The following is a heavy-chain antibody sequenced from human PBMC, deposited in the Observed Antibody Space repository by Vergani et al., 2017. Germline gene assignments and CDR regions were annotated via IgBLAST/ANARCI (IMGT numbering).Heavy chain of an antibody. CDR1: GFDFSSYI. CDR2: VSPATKSQ. J-gene: IGHJ3*01. Sequence: QLVESGGGWVQPGGSLRLSCVVSGFDFSSYIMNWVRKAPGKGLGWVSFVSPATKSQSYAESVKGRFTISRDSAKNSLYLQMDSLRAEDTAVYYCAREYSSTSGRAFDFWGQGTKVTVSS. D-gene: IGHD2-2*01. CDR3: AREYSSTSGRAFDF. V-gene: IGHV3-48*01.